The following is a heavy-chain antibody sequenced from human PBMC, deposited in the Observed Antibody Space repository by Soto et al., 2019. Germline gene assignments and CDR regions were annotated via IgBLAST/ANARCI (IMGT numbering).Heavy chain of an antibody. J-gene: IGHJ4*02. CDR2: ISAYNGNT. CDR3: ARGARHCSGGSCQPSGGY. CDR1: GYTFTSYG. Sequence: QVQLVQSGAEVKKPGASVKVSCKASGYTFTSYGISWVRRAPGQGLEWMGWISAYNGNTNYAQKLQGRVTMTTDTSTSPAYMELRSLRSDDTAVYYCARGARHCSGGSCQPSGGYWGQGTLVTVSS. D-gene: IGHD2-15*01. V-gene: IGHV1-18*01.